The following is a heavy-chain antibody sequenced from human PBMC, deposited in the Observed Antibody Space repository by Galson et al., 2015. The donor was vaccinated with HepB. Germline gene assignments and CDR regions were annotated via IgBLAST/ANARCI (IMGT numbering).Heavy chain of an antibody. CDR2: TYYRSKWYN. Sequence: CAISGDSVSSNSAAWNWIRQSPSRGLEWLGRTYYRSKWYNDYAVSVKSRITINPDTSKNQFSLQLNSVTPEDTAVYYCAREGCSSNSCYTGFDYWGQGTLVTVSS. J-gene: IGHJ4*02. D-gene: IGHD2-2*02. CDR3: AREGCSSNSCYTGFDY. CDR1: GDSVSSNSAA. V-gene: IGHV6-1*01.